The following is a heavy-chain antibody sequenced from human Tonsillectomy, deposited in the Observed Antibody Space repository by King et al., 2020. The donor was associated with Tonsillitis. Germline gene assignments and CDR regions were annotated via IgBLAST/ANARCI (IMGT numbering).Heavy chain of an antibody. D-gene: IGHD3-22*01. CDR2: ISSSGSSI. CDR1: GFTFSDYY. CDR3: ARERITMIVVVNDAFDI. J-gene: IGHJ3*02. V-gene: IGHV3-11*01. Sequence: VQLVESGGGLVKPGGSLRLSCAASGFTFSDYYMSWIRQAPGKGLEWVSYISSSGSSIYYADSVKGRFTISRDNAKNSLYLQMNSLRAEDTAVYYCARERITMIVVVNDAFDIWGQGTMVTVSS.